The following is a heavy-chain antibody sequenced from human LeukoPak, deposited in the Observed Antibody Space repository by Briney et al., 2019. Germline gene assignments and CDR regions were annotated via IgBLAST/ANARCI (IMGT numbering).Heavy chain of an antibody. D-gene: IGHD4-17*01. CDR2: IYYSGST. CDR1: GGSISSGDYY. J-gene: IGHJ4*02. V-gene: IGHV4-30-4*01. CDR3: ARVRYGDYVGSGY. Sequence: KPSQTLSLTCTVSGGSISSGDYYWSWIRQPPGKGLEWIGYIYYSGSTYYNPSLKSRVTISVDTSKNQFSLKLSSVTAADTAVYYCARVRYGDYVGSGYWGQGTLVTVSS.